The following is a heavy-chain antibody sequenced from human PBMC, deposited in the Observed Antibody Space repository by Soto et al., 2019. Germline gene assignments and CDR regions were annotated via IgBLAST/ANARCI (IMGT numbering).Heavy chain of an antibody. CDR2: ISGGGRST. V-gene: IGHV3-23*01. Sequence: EVQLLESGGGLVQPGGSLRLSCAASGFTFNDFAMNWVRQAPGEGLEWVSGISGGGRSTYSADSVKGRFTISRDNSKNTLYLQMSGLRVEDTAVYYCAKVSVSRELLLGAFDFWGQGTMVTVSS. J-gene: IGHJ3*01. D-gene: IGHD1-26*01. CDR1: GFTFNDFA. CDR3: AKVSVSRELLLGAFDF.